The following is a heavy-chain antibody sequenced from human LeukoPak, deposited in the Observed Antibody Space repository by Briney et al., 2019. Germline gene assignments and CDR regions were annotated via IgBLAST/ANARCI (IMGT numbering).Heavy chain of an antibody. J-gene: IGHJ6*03. D-gene: IGHD2/OR15-2a*01. CDR1: GGSFSGYY. CDR3: ASRIPGYYMDV. CDR2: INHSGST. V-gene: IGHV4-34*01. Sequence: SETLSLTCAVYGGSFSGYYWSWIRQPPGKGLEWIGEINHSGSTNYNPSLKSRVTISVDTSKNQFSLKLSSVTAADTAVYYCASRIPGYYMDVWGKGTTVTVPS.